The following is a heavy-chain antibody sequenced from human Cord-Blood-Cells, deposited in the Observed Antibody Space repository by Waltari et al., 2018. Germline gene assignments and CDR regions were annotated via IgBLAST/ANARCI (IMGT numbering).Heavy chain of an antibody. J-gene: IGHJ4*02. D-gene: IGHD5-12*01. CDR2: IIPILGRA. Sequence: QVQLVQSGAEVKKPGSSVKVSCKASGGTFSSYAISWVRPDPGQGLEWRGGIIPILGRANEAQKFQGRGTITAGEATSTAYMERSSLRAEDTAVYYCARSPPQARDGYNYYVDYWGQGTLVTVSS. V-gene: IGHV1-69*11. CDR3: ARSPPQARDGYNYYVDY. CDR1: GGTFSSYA.